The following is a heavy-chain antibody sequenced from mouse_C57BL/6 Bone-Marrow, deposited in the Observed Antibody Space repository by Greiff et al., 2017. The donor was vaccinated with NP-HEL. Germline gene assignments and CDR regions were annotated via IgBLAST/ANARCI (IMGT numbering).Heavy chain of an antibody. V-gene: IGHV1-15*01. CDR1: GYTFTDYE. CDR2: IDPETGGT. CDR3: TRAGYYDNWMDY. D-gene: IGHD2-1*01. Sequence: VQLQESGAELVRPGASVTLSCKASGYTFTDYEMHWVKQTPVHGLEWIGAIDPETGGTAYNQKFKGKAILTADKSSSTAYMELRSLTSEDSAVYYCTRAGYYDNWMDYWGQGTSVTVSS. J-gene: IGHJ4*01.